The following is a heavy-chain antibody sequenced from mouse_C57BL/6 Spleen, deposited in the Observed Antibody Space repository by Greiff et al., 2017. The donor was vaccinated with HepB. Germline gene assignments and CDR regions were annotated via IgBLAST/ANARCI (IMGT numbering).Heavy chain of an antibody. CDR3: ARRYGSSYGYWYVDV. J-gene: IGHJ1*03. D-gene: IGHD1-1*01. Sequence: EVKLMESGGGLVKPGGSLKLSCAASGFTFSDYGMHWVRQAPEKGLEWVAYISSGSSTIYYADTVKGRFTISRDNAKNTLFLQMTSLRSEDTAMYYCARRYGSSYGYWYVDVWGTGTTVTVAS. CDR1: GFTFSDYG. CDR2: ISSGSSTI. V-gene: IGHV5-17*01.